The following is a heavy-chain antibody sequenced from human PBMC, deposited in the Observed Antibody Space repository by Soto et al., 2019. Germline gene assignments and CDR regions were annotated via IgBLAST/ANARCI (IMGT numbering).Heavy chain of an antibody. V-gene: IGHV4-34*01. J-gene: IGHJ5*02. Sequence: ETLSLTCAVYGGSFSGYYWSWIRQPPGKGLEWIGEINHSGSTNYNPSLKSRVTISVDTSKNQFSLKLSSVTAADTAVYYCARAVGYDSSGSNWFDPWGQGTLVTVSS. CDR3: ARAVGYDSSGSNWFDP. D-gene: IGHD3-22*01. CDR1: GGSFSGYY. CDR2: INHSGST.